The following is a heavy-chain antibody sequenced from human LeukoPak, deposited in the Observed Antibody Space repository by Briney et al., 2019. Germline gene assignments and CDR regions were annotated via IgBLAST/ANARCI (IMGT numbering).Heavy chain of an antibody. V-gene: IGHV4-34*01. J-gene: IGHJ4*02. Sequence: SETLSLTCAVYGGPFSDYYWSWIRQPPGKGLEWIGKINHSGSTNYRPSLKSRVTISIDTSKIQFSLKLTSVTAADTAVYYCAREHYTSGWYIRDWGQGTLVTVSS. CDR3: AREHYTSGWYIRD. CDR2: INHSGST. CDR1: GGPFSDYY. D-gene: IGHD6-19*01.